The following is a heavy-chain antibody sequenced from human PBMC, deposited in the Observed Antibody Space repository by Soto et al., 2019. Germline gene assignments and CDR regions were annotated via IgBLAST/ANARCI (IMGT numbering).Heavy chain of an antibody. J-gene: IGHJ4*02. CDR2: SSYGGIT. V-gene: IGHV4-39*01. CDR3: ARHPREPGTYAQPIDY. Sequence: PSETLSLTCTVSGGSISNTNYYWGWIRQPPGKGLEWIGSSSYGGITYHNPSLKSRVTISIDTSKSHFSLKLTSVTAAETAVSYRARHPREPGTYAQPIDYWGQGTLVTVSS. CDR1: GGSISNTNYY. D-gene: IGHD1-1*01.